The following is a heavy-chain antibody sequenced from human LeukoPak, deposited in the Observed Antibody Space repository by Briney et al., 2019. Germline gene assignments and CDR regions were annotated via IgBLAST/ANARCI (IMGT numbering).Heavy chain of an antibody. CDR3: ATSSGPTNYFDY. D-gene: IGHD3-22*01. V-gene: IGHV3-23*01. CDR1: GFTFSTYA. CDR2: ISGSGGNT. Sequence: GGSLRLSCAASGFTFSTYAMSWVRQAPGKGLEWVSGISGSGGNTYYADSVKGRFTISRDKSKNTLYLQMNSLRADDTAVYYCATSSGPTNYFDYWGQGTLVTVSS. J-gene: IGHJ4*02.